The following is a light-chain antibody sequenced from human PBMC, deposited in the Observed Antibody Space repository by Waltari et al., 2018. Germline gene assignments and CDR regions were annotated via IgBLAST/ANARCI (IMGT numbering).Light chain of an antibody. J-gene: IGKJ3*01. CDR2: AAS. CDR3: QQSYSTPGT. CDR1: QSISSY. Sequence: DIQMTQSPSSLSASVGDRVTITCRPSQSISSYLNWYQQKPGKAPKLLIYAASSLQSGVPSRFSGSGSGTDFTLTISSLQPEDFATYYCQQSYSTPGTFGPGTKVDIK. V-gene: IGKV1-39*01.